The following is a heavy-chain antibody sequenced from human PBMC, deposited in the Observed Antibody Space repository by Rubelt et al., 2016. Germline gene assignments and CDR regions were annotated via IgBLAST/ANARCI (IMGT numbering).Heavy chain of an antibody. CDR2: ISYDGSNK. CDR1: GFIFSSSS. V-gene: IGHV3-30*04. Sequence: QVQLVQSGGGVVQPGTSLRLSCVASGFIFSSSSMHWVRQAPGKGLEWVAVISYDGSNKYYADSVEGRFSISRENSKKTVYLQMNSLRAEETAVYYCARMGKHYYDSSGGYWGQGPLVTVSS. J-gene: IGHJ4*02. CDR3: ARMGKHYYDSSGGY. D-gene: IGHD3-22*01.